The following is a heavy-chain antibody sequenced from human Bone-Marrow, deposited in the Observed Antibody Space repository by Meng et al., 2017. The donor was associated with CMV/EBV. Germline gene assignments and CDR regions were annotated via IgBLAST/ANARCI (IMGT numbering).Heavy chain of an antibody. CDR3: ARRTEDIVALPTAAGEAFDI. CDR2: INPNTGAT. Sequence: ASVKVSCKASGYTFTGYYINWVRQAPGQGLEWMGWINPNTGATNHAQKFQGRVTVTRDTSISTAYMEVRSLRSDDTAVYYCARRTEDIVALPTAAGEAFDIWGQGTMDTVSS. CDR1: GYTFTGYY. D-gene: IGHD2-15*01. V-gene: IGHV1-2*02. J-gene: IGHJ3*02.